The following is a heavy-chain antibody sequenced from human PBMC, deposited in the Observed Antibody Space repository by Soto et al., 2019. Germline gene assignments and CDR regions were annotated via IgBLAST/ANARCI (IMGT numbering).Heavy chain of an antibody. CDR1: GYSLNELC. J-gene: IGHJ1*01. CDR3: ATDLGVALSPLNILYFQQ. D-gene: IGHD3-10*01. CDR2: FDPEEGKM. V-gene: IGHV1-24*01. Sequence: ASVKVSCKVSGYSLNELCMHWVRQPPGKGLEWIGGFDPEEGKMIYAQNFQGRVTMTEDTSTDTAYMELNSLTSEDTAIYYCATDLGVALSPLNILYFQQWGQGXVVTVSS.